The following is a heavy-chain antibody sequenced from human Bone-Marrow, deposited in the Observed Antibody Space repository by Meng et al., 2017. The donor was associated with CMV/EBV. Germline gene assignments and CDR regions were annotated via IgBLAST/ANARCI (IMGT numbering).Heavy chain of an antibody. CDR3: ARVLGRSSGWYWSGPYYFDY. J-gene: IGHJ4*02. D-gene: IGHD6-19*01. CDR2: INANSGGT. CDR1: GYTFTGYD. Sequence: ASVKVSCKASGYTFTGYDLHWVRQAPGQGLEWMGWINANSGGTNYAQKFQGRVTMTTDTSTSTAYMELRSLRSDDTAVYYCARVLGRSSGWYWSGPYYFDYWGQGTLVTVSS. V-gene: IGHV1-2*02.